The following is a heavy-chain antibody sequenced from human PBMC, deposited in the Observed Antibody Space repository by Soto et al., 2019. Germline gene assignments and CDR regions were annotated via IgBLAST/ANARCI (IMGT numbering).Heavy chain of an antibody. Sequence: ASVKVSCKASGYTFTSYYVHWVRQAPGQGLEYMGWMNPKNSNAGYAQKFRGRVSMTTNTIISTAYLELTNLRYEDTAVYYCEVTTGYWGQGTMVTVSS. CDR2: MNPKNSNA. CDR3: EVTTGY. CDR1: GYTFTSYY. V-gene: IGHV1-8*01. D-gene: IGHD2-21*02. J-gene: IGHJ4*02.